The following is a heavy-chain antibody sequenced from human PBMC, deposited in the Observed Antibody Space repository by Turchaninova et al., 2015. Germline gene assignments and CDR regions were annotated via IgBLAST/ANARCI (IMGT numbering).Heavy chain of an antibody. CDR1: GGSVISGGSY. V-gene: IGHV4-61*08. CDR3: ARGTYSGSCSSAGYGMDV. D-gene: IGHD5-12*01. CDR2: VYYTGPT. Sequence: QVQLQESGPGLVKPSETLSLTCTVSGGSVISGGSYWSWIRQPPGTGVIWIGYVYYTGPTHYNPPLKSRFTMSVEPSMNQFSLNLSSVTAADTAVYYCARGTYSGSCSSAGYGMDVWGPGTTVTVSS. J-gene: IGHJ6*02.